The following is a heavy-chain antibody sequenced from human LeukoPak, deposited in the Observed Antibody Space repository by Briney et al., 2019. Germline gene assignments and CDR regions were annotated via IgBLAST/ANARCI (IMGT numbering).Heavy chain of an antibody. V-gene: IGHV3-33*01. CDR1: GFTFSSYG. CDR2: IWYDGSNK. Sequence: GRSLRLSCAASGFTFSSYGMHWVRQAPGKGLEWVAVIWYDGSNKYYADSVKGRFTISRDNSKNTLYLQMNSLRAEDTAVYYCARDAQYSSGWYDAYWGQGTLVTVSS. CDR3: ARDAQYSSGWYDAY. J-gene: IGHJ4*02. D-gene: IGHD6-19*01.